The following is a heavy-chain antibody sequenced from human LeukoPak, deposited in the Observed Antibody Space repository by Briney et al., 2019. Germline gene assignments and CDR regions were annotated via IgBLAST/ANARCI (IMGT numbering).Heavy chain of an antibody. CDR3: VREREGSNSEP. J-gene: IGHJ5*02. CDR1: GFTFSGYA. Sequence: PGGSLRLYCAASGFTFSGYAMSWVRQAPGKGLEWVSSISGSGNRTYYADSVKGRFTISRDGSKNTLYLQLNSLRSEDTAIYYCVREREGSNSEPWGQGTLVTVSS. CDR2: ISGSGNRT. V-gene: IGHV3-23*01. D-gene: IGHD1-26*01.